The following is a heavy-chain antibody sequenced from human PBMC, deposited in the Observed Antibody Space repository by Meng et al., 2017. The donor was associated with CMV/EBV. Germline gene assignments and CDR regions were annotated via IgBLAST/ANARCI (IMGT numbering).Heavy chain of an antibody. Sequence: SVKVFCKASGGTFSSYAISWVRQAPGQGLEWMGGIIPIFGTANYAQKFQGRVTITTDESTSTAYMELSSLRSEDTAVYYCAIAAAGFGNWFDHWGQGTLVTVSS. J-gene: IGHJ5*02. CDR2: IIPIFGTA. V-gene: IGHV1-69*05. CDR3: AIAAAGFGNWFDH. D-gene: IGHD6-13*01. CDR1: GGTFSSYA.